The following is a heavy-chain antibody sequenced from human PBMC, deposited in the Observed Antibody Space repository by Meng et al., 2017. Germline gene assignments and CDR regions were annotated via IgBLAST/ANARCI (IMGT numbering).Heavy chain of an antibody. CDR2: ISAYNGNT. CDR1: GYTFTSYG. D-gene: IGHD2-2*01. CDR3: ARVGYCSSTSCHQIDY. V-gene: IGHV1-18*01. J-gene: IGHJ4*02. Sequence: VLLVECEAEVTKPRASVKVSCKASGYTFTSYGISWVRQAPGQGLKWMGWISAYNGNTNYAQKLQGRVTMTTDTSTSTAYMELRSLRSDDTAVYYCARVGYCSSTSCHQIDYWGQGTLVTVSS.